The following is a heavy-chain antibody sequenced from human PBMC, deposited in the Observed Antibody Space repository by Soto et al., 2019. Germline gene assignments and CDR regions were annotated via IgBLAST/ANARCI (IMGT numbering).Heavy chain of an antibody. Sequence: PGGSLRLSCAASGFTFSSYAMSWVRQAPGKGLEWVSAISGSGGGTYYADSVKGRFTISRDNSKNTLYLQMNSLRAEDTAVYYCAKDLYYDILTGYSHWGQGTPVTVSS. CDR3: AKDLYYDILTGYSH. D-gene: IGHD3-9*01. V-gene: IGHV3-23*01. J-gene: IGHJ4*02. CDR2: ISGSGGGT. CDR1: GFTFSSYA.